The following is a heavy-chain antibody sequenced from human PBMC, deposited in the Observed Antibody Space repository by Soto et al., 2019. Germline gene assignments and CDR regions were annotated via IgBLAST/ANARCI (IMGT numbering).Heavy chain of an antibody. CDR3: ARDHCSSTSCYARYYYYYMDV. J-gene: IGHJ6*03. CDR1: GFTFSSYS. V-gene: IGHV3-21*01. D-gene: IGHD2-2*01. CDR2: ISSSSSYI. Sequence: GGSLRLSCAASGFTFSSYSMNWVRQAPGKGLEWVSSISSSSSYIYYADSVKGRFTISRDNAKNSLYLQMNSLRAEDTAVYYCARDHCSSTSCYARYYYYYMDVWGKGTTVTVYS.